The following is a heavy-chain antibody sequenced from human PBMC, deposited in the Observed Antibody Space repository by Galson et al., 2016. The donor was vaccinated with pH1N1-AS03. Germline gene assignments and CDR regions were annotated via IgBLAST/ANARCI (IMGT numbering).Heavy chain of an antibody. CDR3: VKGSWGIDIVDRIAQCGMDV. V-gene: IGHV3-23*01. CDR2: IRGNGDST. J-gene: IGHJ6*02. D-gene: IGHD5-12*01. Sequence: SLRLSCAAPGFSFNSYAMQWVRQAPGEGLEWVSGIRGNGDSTYYADSVKGRFTISRDNSKDMFYLQMTSLRGDDTAVYYCVKGSWGIDIVDRIAQCGMDVWGQGTTVTVSS. CDR1: GFSFNSYA.